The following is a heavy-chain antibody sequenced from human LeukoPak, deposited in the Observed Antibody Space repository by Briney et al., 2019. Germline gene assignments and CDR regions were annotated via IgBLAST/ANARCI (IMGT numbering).Heavy chain of an antibody. Sequence: LTGGSLRLSCAASGFTFSGYEMSWVRQAPGKGLEWVSVIGGSGGRTYYADSVKGRSTISRDNSKNTLYLQMNSLRAEDTAVYYCAKDCLGGSTVYYDYWGQGTLVTVSS. D-gene: IGHD3-16*01. CDR3: AKDCLGGSTVYYDY. CDR2: IGGSGGRT. CDR1: GFTFSGYE. V-gene: IGHV3-23*01. J-gene: IGHJ4*02.